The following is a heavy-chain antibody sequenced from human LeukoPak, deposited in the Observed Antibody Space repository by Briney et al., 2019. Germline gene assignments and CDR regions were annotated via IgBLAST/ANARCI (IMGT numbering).Heavy chain of an antibody. J-gene: IGHJ4*02. V-gene: IGHV3-21*01. D-gene: IGHD1-26*01. CDR3: ASWGPYSGSYDY. CDR2: IRSSSIYI. CDR1: GFTFSSYS. Sequence: PGGSLRLSCAASGFTFSSYSMNWVRQAPGKGLEWVSSIRSSSIYIYYADSVRGRFTISRDNAKNSLYLQMNSLRAEDTAVYYCASWGPYSGSYDYWGQGTLVTVSS.